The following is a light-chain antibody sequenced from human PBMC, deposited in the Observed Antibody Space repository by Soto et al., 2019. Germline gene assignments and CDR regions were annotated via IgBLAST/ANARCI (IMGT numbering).Light chain of an antibody. CDR1: SSDVGGYNY. CDR2: EVS. CDR3: SSYTSSSTLV. V-gene: IGLV2-14*01. Sequence: QSALTQPASVSGSPGQSITISCTGTSSDVGGYNYVSWYQQHPGKAPKLMIYEVSNRPSGVSNRFSGSKSGNTASLTISGLQAEDVADYYCSSYTSSSTLVFGPGTKVTVL. J-gene: IGLJ1*01.